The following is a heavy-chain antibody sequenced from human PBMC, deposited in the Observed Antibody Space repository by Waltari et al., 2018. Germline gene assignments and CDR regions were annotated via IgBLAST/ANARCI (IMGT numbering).Heavy chain of an antibody. D-gene: IGHD4-17*01. CDR3: ASSLYGDYTQIWGRVFDY. Sequence: VQLLESGGGLVQSGGSLRLSCAASGFTFRSYAMNWVRQAPGKGVEGVSVISGGGGSTDYADCVKGRFTISRDNSKNTLYLQMNNLRVEDTAVYYCASSLYGDYTQIWGRVFDYWGQGTLVTVSS. CDR1: GFTFRSYA. V-gene: IGHV3-23*01. J-gene: IGHJ4*02. CDR2: ISGGGGST.